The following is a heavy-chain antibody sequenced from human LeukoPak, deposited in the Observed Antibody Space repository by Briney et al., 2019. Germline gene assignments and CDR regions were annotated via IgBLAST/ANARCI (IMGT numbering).Heavy chain of an antibody. J-gene: IGHJ5*02. CDR2: ISGSGGST. D-gene: IGHD5-18*01. V-gene: IGHV3-23*01. Sequence: GGTLRLSCAASGFTFSTYGMSWVRQAPGKGLEWVSAISGSGGSTYYADSVKGRFTISRDNSKNTLYLQMNSLRAEDTAVYYCAAVDVDTAFPWGQGTLVTVSS. CDR3: AAVDVDTAFP. CDR1: GFTFSTYG.